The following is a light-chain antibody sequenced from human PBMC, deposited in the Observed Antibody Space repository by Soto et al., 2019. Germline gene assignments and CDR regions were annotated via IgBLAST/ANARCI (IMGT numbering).Light chain of an antibody. CDR3: QQYENLPT. CDR1: QNINTY. V-gene: IGKV1-33*01. Sequence: DIQMTQSPSSLSASVGYRFTITCQASQNINTYLNWYQQKPGRAPKLLIYDASNLEAGVPSRFRGSGSGTDFTFTISRLQPEDIATYYCQQYENLPTFGQGTRLEIK. CDR2: DAS. J-gene: IGKJ5*01.